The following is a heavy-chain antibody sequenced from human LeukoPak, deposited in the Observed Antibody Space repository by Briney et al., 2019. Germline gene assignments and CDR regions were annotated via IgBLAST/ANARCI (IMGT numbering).Heavy chain of an antibody. CDR3: ARSPNNYFDY. CDR2: FYSADNT. V-gene: IGHV3-66*01. Sequence: QSGGSLRLSCAASGFPVSSIYMSWVRQAPGKGLEWVSVFYSADNTYYADSVKGRFTISRDNSKNTLYLQMNSLRAEDTAVYYCARSPNNYFDYWGQGTLDTVSS. CDR1: GFPVSSIY. J-gene: IGHJ4*02.